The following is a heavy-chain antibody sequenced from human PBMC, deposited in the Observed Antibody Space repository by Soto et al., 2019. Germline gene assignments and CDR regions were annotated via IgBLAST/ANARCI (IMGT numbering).Heavy chain of an antibody. Sequence: GESLKISCKGSGYSFTSYWISWVRQMPGKGLEWMGRIDPSDSYTNYSPSFQGHVTISADKSISTAYLQWSSLKASDTAMYYCARHPSSSGGFTYYYYYGMDVWGQGTTVTVSS. D-gene: IGHD6-6*01. CDR3: ARHPSSSGGFTYYYYYGMDV. J-gene: IGHJ6*02. CDR2: IDPSDSYT. CDR1: GYSFTSYW. V-gene: IGHV5-10-1*01.